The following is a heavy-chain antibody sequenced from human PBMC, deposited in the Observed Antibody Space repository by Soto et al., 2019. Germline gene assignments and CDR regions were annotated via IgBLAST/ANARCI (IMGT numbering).Heavy chain of an antibody. CDR3: ARDVSHSNYVGYYYYYMDV. CDR1: GFTFSDYY. CDR2: ISSSGSTI. V-gene: IGHV3-11*01. J-gene: IGHJ6*03. D-gene: IGHD4-4*01. Sequence: GGSLRLSCAASGFTFSDYYMSWIRQAPGKGLEWVSYISSSGSTIYYADSVKGRFTISRDNAKNSLYLQMSSLRAEDTAVYYCARDVSHSNYVGYYYYYMDVWGKGTTVTVSS.